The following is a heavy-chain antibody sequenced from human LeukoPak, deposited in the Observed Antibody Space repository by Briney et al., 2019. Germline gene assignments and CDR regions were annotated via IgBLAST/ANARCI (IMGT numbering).Heavy chain of an antibody. CDR3: ARHPTPRFLEWLPLYYYMDV. V-gene: IGHV4-4*09. CDR1: GGSISSYY. D-gene: IGHD3-3*01. J-gene: IGHJ6*03. Sequence: PSGTLSLTCTVSGGSISSYYWSWIRQPPGKGLEWIGYIYTSGSTNYNPSLKSRVTISVDTSKNQFSLKLSSVTAADTAVYYCARHPTPRFLEWLPLYYYMDVWGKGTTVTVSS. CDR2: IYTSGST.